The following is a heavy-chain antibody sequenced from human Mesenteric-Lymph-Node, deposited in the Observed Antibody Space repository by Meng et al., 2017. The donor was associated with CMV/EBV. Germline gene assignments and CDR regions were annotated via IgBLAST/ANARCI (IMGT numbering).Heavy chain of an antibody. V-gene: IGHV3-11*04. CDR3: ARDDGAAAGNDNYYYYGMDV. D-gene: IGHD6-13*01. J-gene: IGHJ6*02. Sequence: GGSLRLSCAASGFTFSAYYMSWIRQAPGKGLEWVSYISSSGSTIYYADSVKGRFTISRDNAKNSLYPQMNSLRAEDTAVYYCARDDGAAAGNDNYYYYGMDVWGQGTTVTVSS. CDR1: GFTFSAYY. CDR2: ISSSGSTI.